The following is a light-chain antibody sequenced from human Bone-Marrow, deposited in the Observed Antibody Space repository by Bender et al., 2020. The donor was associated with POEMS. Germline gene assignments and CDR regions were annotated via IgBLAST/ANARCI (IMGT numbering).Light chain of an antibody. CDR3: AAWDDSLNAVI. CDR1: STDVGGFTY. CDR2: DVS. V-gene: IGLV2-11*01. Sequence: QSALTQPRSVSGSPGQSVTISCTGTSTDVGGFTYVSWCQQHPGKAPKLMIYDVSNRPSGVSDRFSGSKSGTSASLAISGLQSEDEADYYCAAWDDSLNAVIFGGGTKLTVL. J-gene: IGLJ2*01.